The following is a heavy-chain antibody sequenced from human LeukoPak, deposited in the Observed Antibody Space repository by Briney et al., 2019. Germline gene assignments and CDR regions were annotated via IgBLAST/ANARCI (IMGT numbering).Heavy chain of an antibody. J-gene: IGHJ5*01. CDR2: FHTRGST. Sequence: SETLSLTCTVSRGSISSGNYYWSWIRQPAGKGLEWIGRFHTRGSTNYNPSLKSRVTMSVDTSKNQFSLKLSSVTAADTAVYYCARSYFDYVWGLESWGQGTLVTVSS. CDR1: RGSISSGNYY. CDR3: ARSYFDYVWGLES. D-gene: IGHD3-16*01. V-gene: IGHV4-61*02.